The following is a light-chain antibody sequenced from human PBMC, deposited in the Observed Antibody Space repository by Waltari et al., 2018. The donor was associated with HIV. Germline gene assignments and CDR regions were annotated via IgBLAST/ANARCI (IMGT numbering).Light chain of an antibody. CDR2: EAS. CDR3: HQRRNWPGT. Sequence: EVVLTQSPATLSLSPGQRGVLSCRASHNVSYYLAWYQQKPGQAPRLLIYEASHRATGVPARFSGSGSGTDFTLTISSMQPDDVSTFYCHQRRNWPGTFGQGTKVDI. V-gene: IGKV3-11*01. CDR1: HNVSYY. J-gene: IGKJ1*01.